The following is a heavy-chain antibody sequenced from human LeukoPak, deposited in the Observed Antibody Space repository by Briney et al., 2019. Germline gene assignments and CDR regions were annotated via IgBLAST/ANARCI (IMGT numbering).Heavy chain of an antibody. CDR1: GGTFSSYA. V-gene: IGHV1-69*05. CDR2: IIPIFGTA. D-gene: IGHD6-13*01. CDR3: ARSPYSSTAFDY. Sequence: SVKVSCKASGGTFSSYAISWVRQAPGQGLEWMGGIIPIFGTANYAQKFQGRVTITTDESTSTAYMELSSLRSEDTAVYHCARSPYSSTAFDYWGQGTLVTVSS. J-gene: IGHJ4*02.